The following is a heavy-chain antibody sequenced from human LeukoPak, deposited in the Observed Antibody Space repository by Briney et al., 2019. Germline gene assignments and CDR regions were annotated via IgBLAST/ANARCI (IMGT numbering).Heavy chain of an antibody. CDR3: ARSAFPADY. D-gene: IGHD2/OR15-2a*01. J-gene: IGHJ4*02. CDR1: GFTFSNYE. CDR2: IKHDAREK. V-gene: IGHV3-7*01. Sequence: GGSLRLSCVASGFTFSNYEVNWVRQAPGKGLEWVANIKHDAREKYYVDSVMGRFTISRDNAKNSVFLQMNSLRAEDTALYYCARSAFPADYWGQGILVTVSS.